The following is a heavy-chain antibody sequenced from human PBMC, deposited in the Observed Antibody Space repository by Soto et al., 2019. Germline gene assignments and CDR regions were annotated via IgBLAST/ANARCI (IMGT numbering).Heavy chain of an antibody. V-gene: IGHV3-23*01. CDR1: GFTFSSYA. Sequence: EVQLLESGGGLVQPGGSLRLSCVASGFTFSSYAMSWVRQAPGKGLEWVSLVSGSGGATYYADSVKGRFTISKDNFKNTVYPQMNSLEAEDTAIYYCAKCDIVVPPAYYMDFWGKGTTVIVS. D-gene: IGHD2-15*01. J-gene: IGHJ6*03. CDR3: AKCDIVVPPAYYMDF. CDR2: VSGSGGAT.